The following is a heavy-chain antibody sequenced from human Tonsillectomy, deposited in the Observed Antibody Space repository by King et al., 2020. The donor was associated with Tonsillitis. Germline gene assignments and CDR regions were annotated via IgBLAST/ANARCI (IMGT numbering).Heavy chain of an antibody. V-gene: IGHV1-2*02. CDR3: ARASGGFDY. D-gene: IGHD6-25*01. CDR1: GYTFTGNY. CDR2: INPYSGGI. Sequence: VQLVQSGAEVKKPGASVKVSCNASGYTFTGNYMHWVRPAPGQGLAWKGWINPYSGGINYAQKFQGRVTMTQDTSISSVYLELSSLRFDDTAIYYCARASGGFDYWGQGPLVTVSS. J-gene: IGHJ4*02.